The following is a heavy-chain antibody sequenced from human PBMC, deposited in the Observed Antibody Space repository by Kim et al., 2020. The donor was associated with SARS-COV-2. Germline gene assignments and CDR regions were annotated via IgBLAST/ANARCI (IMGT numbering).Heavy chain of an antibody. D-gene: IGHD6-6*01. V-gene: IGHV3-11*04. CDR2: I. Sequence: IYYADSVKGRFTISRDNAKNSLYLQMNSLRAEDTAVYYCGRWGYGSSPIDSWGQGTLVTVSS. CDR3: GRWGYGSSPIDS. J-gene: IGHJ4*02.